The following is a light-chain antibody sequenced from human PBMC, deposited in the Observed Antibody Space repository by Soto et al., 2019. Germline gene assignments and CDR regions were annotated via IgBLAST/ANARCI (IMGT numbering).Light chain of an antibody. CDR1: QSVSTN. CDR3: QQFHNWPPIT. J-gene: IGKJ5*01. Sequence: ERVRTHSPATLSVSPGERATLSCRASQSVSTNLAWYQQKPGQAPRLLIYGASTRATGIPARFSGSGSGTEFTLTISSLQSEDFAVYYCQQFHNWPPITFGQGTRLEI. V-gene: IGKV3-15*01. CDR2: GAS.